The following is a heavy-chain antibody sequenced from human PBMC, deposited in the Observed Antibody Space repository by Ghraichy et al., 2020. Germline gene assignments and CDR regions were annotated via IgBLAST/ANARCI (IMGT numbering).Heavy chain of an antibody. V-gene: IGHV4-34*01. D-gene: IGHD1-26*01. J-gene: IGHJ4*02. CDR3: ARLPTQKNFDY. Sequence: SETLSLTCAVYVESFSGYYWSWIRQPPGKGLEWIGEINHSGTTNYNPSLKSRVTISVDTSKNQFSLKLSSVTAADTAVYYCARLPTQKNFDYWGQGTLVTVSS. CDR1: VESFSGYY. CDR2: INHSGTT.